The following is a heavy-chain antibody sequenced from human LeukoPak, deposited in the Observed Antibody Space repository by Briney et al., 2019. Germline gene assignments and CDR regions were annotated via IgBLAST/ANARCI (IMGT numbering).Heavy chain of an antibody. J-gene: IGHJ4*02. V-gene: IGHV4-39*01. CDR2: FFVSGST. CDR1: GGSISSSSDY. CDR3: ARQFATAAADTRGYFDY. Sequence: SETLSLTCTVSGGSISSSSDYWGRIRQAPGKGLEWIGSFFVSGSTHYNPSLRSRATLFVDTSKNQFSLKLTSMTAADAATYFCARQFATAAADTRGYFDYWGQGTVVAVSS. D-gene: IGHD6-25*01.